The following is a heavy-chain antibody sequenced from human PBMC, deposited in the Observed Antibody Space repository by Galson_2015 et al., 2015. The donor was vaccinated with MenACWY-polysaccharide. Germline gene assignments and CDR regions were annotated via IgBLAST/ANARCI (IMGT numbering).Heavy chain of an antibody. CDR2: ISGSGGST. CDR3: AKERDRGYYDFLRGGDGLDV. CDR1: GFTFTNYA. J-gene: IGHJ6*02. V-gene: IGHV3-23*01. Sequence: SLRLSCATSGFTFTNYAMTWVRQAPGKGLEWVSGISGSGGSTYSADSVKGRFTISRDNSKNTVYLQMNNLRADDTAVYYCAKERDRGYYDFLRGGDGLDVWGQGTTGTVSS. D-gene: IGHD3-3*01.